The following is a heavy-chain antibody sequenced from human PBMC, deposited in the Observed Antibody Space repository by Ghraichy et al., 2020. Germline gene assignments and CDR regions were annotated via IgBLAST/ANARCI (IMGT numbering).Heavy chain of an antibody. D-gene: IGHD3-10*01. J-gene: IGHJ4*02. CDR1: GFSVSIAYY. CDR3: ARIQYSGSGRADY. Sequence: SETLSLTCTVSGFSVSIAYYWAWIRPPPGKGLEWICIVYHDGTTYYNPSLKSRVTVSIDTSKNQFSLNLSSVTAADTSVYYCARIQYSGSGRADYWGQGTLVTGSS. V-gene: IGHV4-38-2*02. CDR2: VYHDGTT.